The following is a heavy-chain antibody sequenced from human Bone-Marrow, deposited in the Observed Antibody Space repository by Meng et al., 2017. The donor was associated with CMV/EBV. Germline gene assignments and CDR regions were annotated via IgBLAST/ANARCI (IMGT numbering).Heavy chain of an antibody. CDR3: ARDLRDYANDY. V-gene: IGHV3-23*03. Sequence: GGSLRLSCVASGFTFSTSVLSWVRQAPGRGLEWVSTIYRGANSIVYAESVRGRFTISRDDSKNTLYLQMNGLRDEDTAVYYCARDLRDYANDYWGQGTLVTASS. D-gene: IGHD2-2*01. CDR2: IYRGANSI. J-gene: IGHJ4*02. CDR1: GFTFSTSV.